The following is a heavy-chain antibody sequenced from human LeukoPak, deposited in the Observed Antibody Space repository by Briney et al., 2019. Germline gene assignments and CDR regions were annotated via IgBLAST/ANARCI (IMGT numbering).Heavy chain of an antibody. CDR1: GYTLTKLS. J-gene: IGHJ4*02. Sequence: ASVKVSCKVSGYTLTKLSMHWVRQAPGKGLEWMGGFDPEDGETIYAQKFQGRVTVTEDTSTDTAYMELSSLRSEDTAVYYCVALTIFGVVVSSNSIWGQGTLVTVSS. D-gene: IGHD3-3*01. CDR2: FDPEDGET. V-gene: IGHV1-24*01. CDR3: VALTIFGVVVSSNSI.